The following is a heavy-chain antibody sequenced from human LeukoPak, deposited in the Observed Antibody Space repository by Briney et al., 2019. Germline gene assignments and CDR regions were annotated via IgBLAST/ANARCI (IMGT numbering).Heavy chain of an antibody. CDR1: GFTFSRCA. D-gene: IGHD6-19*01. CDR2: ISYTGSNK. J-gene: IGHJ4*02. V-gene: IGHV3-30*18. Sequence: PGRSVRLSCAASGFTFSRCAMHWVRQAPGKGLEWVAVISYTGSNKYYADSVQGRFTISRDNSKNTLYLEMNSLRPEDTAVYYCAKEYGTGWYYFDYWGQGTIVTFSS. CDR3: AKEYGTGWYYFDY.